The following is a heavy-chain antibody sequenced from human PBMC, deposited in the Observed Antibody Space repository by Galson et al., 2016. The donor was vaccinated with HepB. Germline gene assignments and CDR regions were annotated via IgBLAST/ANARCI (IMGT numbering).Heavy chain of an antibody. J-gene: IGHJ4*02. V-gene: IGHV3-23*01. CDR2: ISGSGGRT. CDR1: GFTFNNYA. Sequence: SLRLSCATSGFTFNNYAMSWVRQAPGKGLEWVSGISGSGGRTYYADSVKGRFTISRDNSKNTLYLQMNSLRAEDTAVYYCARDKAGTGIAPFDYWGQGTLVTVSS. D-gene: IGHD1-1*01. CDR3: ARDKAGTGIAPFDY.